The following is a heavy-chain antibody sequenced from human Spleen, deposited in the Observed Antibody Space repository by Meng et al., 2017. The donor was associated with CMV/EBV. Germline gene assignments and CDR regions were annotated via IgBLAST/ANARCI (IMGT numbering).Heavy chain of an antibody. Sequence: SSNSWWSWVRQPPGKGLEWIGSFYYSGSTFYNPSLKSRVTISVDTSKNQFSLNLSSMTAADTAMYYCARAPPSTVTFSPHLRNWFDPWGQGILVTVSS. V-gene: IGHV4-39*07. J-gene: IGHJ5*02. D-gene: IGHD1-1*01. CDR2: FYYSGST. CDR3: ARAPPSTVTFSPHLRNWFDP. CDR1: SSNSW.